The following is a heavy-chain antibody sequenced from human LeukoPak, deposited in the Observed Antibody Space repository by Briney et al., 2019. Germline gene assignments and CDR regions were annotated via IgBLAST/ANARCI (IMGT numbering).Heavy chain of an antibody. CDR1: GGSISSYY. J-gene: IGHJ4*02. Sequence: SETLSLTCTVSGGSISSYYWSWIRQPPGKGLGWIGYIYYSGSTNYNPSLKSRVTISVDTSKNQFSLKLSSVTAADTAVYYCASTKSSSWSYYFDYWGQGTLVTVSS. D-gene: IGHD6-13*01. CDR3: ASTKSSSWSYYFDY. V-gene: IGHV4-59*01. CDR2: IYYSGST.